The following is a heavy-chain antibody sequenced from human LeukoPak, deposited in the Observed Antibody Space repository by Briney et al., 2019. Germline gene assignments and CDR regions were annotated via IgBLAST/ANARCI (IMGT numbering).Heavy chain of an antibody. CDR1: GGSSSGYY. D-gene: IGHD6-13*01. J-gene: IGHJ4*02. Sequence: SETLSLTCAVYGGSSSGYYWSWIRQPPGKQLEWIGEINHSGSTNYNPSLKSRVTISLDTSKNQFSLRLTSVTAADTAVYYCATEGTYSSSWYSALDYWGQGTLVTVSS. CDR2: INHSGST. V-gene: IGHV4-34*01. CDR3: ATEGTYSSSWYSALDY.